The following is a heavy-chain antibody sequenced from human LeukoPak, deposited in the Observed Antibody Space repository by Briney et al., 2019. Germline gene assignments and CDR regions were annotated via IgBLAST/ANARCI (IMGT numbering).Heavy chain of an antibody. CDR3: ARGIAQLVFDY. J-gene: IGHJ4*02. V-gene: IGHV3-30*03. CDR2: ISYDGSNK. Sequence: PGGSLRLSCAASGFTFSSYGTHWVRQAPGKGLEWVAVISYDGSNKYYADSVKGRFTISRHNSENTVYLQMNSLRAEDSAVYYCARGIAQLVFDYWGQGTLVTVSS. CDR1: GFTFSSYG. D-gene: IGHD6-13*01.